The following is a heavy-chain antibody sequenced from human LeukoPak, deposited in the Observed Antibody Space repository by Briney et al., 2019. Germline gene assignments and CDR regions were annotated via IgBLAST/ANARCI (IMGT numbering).Heavy chain of an antibody. CDR3: ARARPGGSYYMDV. CDR2: INHRRST. Sequence: SETLSLTCAVYGGSFSGYYWSGIRQPPAKGLEWIGEINHRRSTTYNPSLNSRVTISVETSNNHFSLMMRSVTAANTAVYYCARARPGGSYYMDVWGKGTTVTVSS. V-gene: IGHV4-34*01. CDR1: GGSFSGYY. D-gene: IGHD1-26*01. J-gene: IGHJ6*03.